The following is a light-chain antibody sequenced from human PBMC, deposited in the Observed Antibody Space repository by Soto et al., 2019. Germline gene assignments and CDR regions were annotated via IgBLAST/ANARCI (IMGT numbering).Light chain of an antibody. CDR3: GTWDNSLSAGRV. V-gene: IGLV1-51*01. J-gene: IGLJ2*01. CDR1: SSNVGNNY. CDR2: DNN. Sequence: QSVLTQPPSVSAAPGQKVTISCSGSSSNVGNNYVSWYQQLPGTAPKLLIYDNNKRPSGIPDRFSGSKSGTSATLDITGLQTGDEADYYCGTWDNSLSAGRVFGGGTKLTVL.